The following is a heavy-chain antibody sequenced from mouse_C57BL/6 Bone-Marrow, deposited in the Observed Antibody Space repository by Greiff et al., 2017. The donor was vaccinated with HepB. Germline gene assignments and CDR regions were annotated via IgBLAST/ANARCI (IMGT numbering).Heavy chain of an antibody. CDR3: ARWGDDGSAWFAY. CDR1: GYTFTDYY. CDR2: INPNNGGT. J-gene: IGHJ3*01. Sequence: EVQLQQSGPELVKPGASVKISCKASGYTFTDYYMNWVKQSHGKSLEWIGDINPNNGGTSYNQKFKGKATLTVDKSSSTAYMELRSLTSEDSAVYYCARWGDDGSAWFAYWGQGTLVTVSA. V-gene: IGHV1-26*01.